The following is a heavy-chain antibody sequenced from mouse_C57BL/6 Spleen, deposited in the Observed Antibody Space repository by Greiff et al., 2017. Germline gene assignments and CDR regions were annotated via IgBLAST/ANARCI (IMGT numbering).Heavy chain of an antibody. CDR2: ISYDGSN. CDR3: ARDGNYYGNFYFDY. V-gene: IGHV3-6*01. D-gene: IGHD2-1*01. J-gene: IGHJ2*01. Sequence: DVQLQESGPGLVKPSQSLSLTCSVTGYSITSGYYWNWIRQFPGNKLEWMGYISYDGSNNYNPSLKNRISITRDTSKNQFFLKLNSVTTEDTATYYCARDGNYYGNFYFDYWGQGTTLTVSS. CDR1: GYSITSGYY.